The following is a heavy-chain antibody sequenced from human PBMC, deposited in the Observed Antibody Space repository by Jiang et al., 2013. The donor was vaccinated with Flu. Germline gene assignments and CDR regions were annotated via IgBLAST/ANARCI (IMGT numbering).Heavy chain of an antibody. D-gene: IGHD2-2*01. CDR2: IYPGDSDT. J-gene: IGHJ6*04. CDR3: ARRGQLRRYYGMDV. Sequence: GIIYPGDSDTRYSPSFQGQVTISADKSISTAYLQWSSLKASDTAMYYCARRGQLRRYYGMDVWGKGTTVTVSS. V-gene: IGHV5-51*01.